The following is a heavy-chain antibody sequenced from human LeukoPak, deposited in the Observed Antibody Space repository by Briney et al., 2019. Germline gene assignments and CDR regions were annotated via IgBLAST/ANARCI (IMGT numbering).Heavy chain of an antibody. CDR3: ARSSFNYDSIGYYDIFDY. CDR1: GGSISSYY. V-gene: IGHV4-59*08. Sequence: SETLSLTCTVSGGSISSYYWSWIRQPPGKGLEWIGYIYYSGSTNYNPSLKSRVTISVDTSKNQFSLKLSSVTAADTAVYYCARSSFNYDSIGYYDIFDYWGQGTLVTVSS. D-gene: IGHD3-22*01. J-gene: IGHJ4*02. CDR2: IYYSGST.